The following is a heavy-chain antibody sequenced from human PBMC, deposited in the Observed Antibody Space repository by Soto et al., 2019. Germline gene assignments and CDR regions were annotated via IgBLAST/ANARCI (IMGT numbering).Heavy chain of an antibody. CDR3: ARDSSSYSFDY. D-gene: IGHD6-13*01. Sequence: QVQLQESGPGLVKPSETLSLTCTVSGGSISSYYWSWIRQPPGKGLEWIGYIYYSGSTNYNPSLKSRVTISVDTSKNQFSLKLSSVTAADTAVYYCARDSSSYSFDYGVQGTLVTVSS. CDR2: IYYSGST. CDR1: GGSISSYY. V-gene: IGHV4-59*01. J-gene: IGHJ4*02.